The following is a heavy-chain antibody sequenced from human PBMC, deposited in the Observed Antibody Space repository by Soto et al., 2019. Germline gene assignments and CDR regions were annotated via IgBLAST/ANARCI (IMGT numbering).Heavy chain of an antibody. V-gene: IGHV3-23*01. D-gene: IGHD1-26*01. CDR3: AKEMSYGRPYDY. CDR2: ISATGDNT. Sequence: GGSLRLSCAASGFTFNNYAVSWVRQAPGKGLEWVSAISATGDNTYYADFVEGRFTISRDNSKNTLYLQMNGLRAEDTAMYYCAKEMSYGRPYDYWGQGTLVTVSS. CDR1: GFTFNNYA. J-gene: IGHJ4*02.